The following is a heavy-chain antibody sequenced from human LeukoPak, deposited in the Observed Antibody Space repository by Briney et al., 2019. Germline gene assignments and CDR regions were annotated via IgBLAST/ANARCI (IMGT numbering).Heavy chain of an antibody. CDR2: IFYGRST. V-gene: IGHV4-39*01. CDR3: ARVTNNWFDP. CDR1: GGSISSSNYY. Sequence: SETLSLTCSVSGGSISSSNYYWGWIRQPPGKGLEWIGSIFYGRSTYYNPSLKSRVSIAVDTSKNQFSLKVSSVTDADTAVYYCARVTNNWFDPWGQGTLVTVSS. J-gene: IGHJ5*02.